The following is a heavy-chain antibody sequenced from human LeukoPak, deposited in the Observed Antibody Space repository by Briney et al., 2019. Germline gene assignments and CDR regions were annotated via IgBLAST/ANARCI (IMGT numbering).Heavy chain of an antibody. CDR3: ASAGSSGYHYYYGMDV. J-gene: IGHJ6*02. Sequence: AGGSLRLSCAASGFTVSSNYMSWVRQAPGKGLEWVSVIYSGGSTYYADSVKGRFTISRDNSKNTLYLQMNSLRAEDTAVYYCASAGSSGYHYYYGMDVWGQGTMVTVSS. CDR2: IYSGGST. D-gene: IGHD3-22*01. V-gene: IGHV3-66*01. CDR1: GFTVSSNY.